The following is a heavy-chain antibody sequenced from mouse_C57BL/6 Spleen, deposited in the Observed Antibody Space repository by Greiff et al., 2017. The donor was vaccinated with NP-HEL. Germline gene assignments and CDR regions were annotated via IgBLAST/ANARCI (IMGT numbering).Heavy chain of an antibody. CDR2: IYPGSGST. V-gene: IGHV1-55*01. D-gene: IGHD1-1*01. CDR1: GYTFTSYW. J-gene: IGHJ2*01. CDR3: ARWRAITTVVGEDY. Sequence: VKLQQPGAELVKPGASVKMSCKASGYTFTSYWITWVKQRPGQGLEWIGDIYPGSGSTNYNEKFKSKATLTVDTSSSTAYMQLSSLTSEDSAVYYCARWRAITTVVGEDYWGQGTTLTVSS.